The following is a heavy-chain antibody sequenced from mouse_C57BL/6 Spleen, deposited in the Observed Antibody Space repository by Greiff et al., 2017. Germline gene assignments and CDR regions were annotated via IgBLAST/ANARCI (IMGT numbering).Heavy chain of an antibody. J-gene: IGHJ1*03. CDR1: GYTFTEYT. CDR2: IYPGSGGT. Sequence: VQLQQSGAELVKPGASVKLSCKASGYTFTEYTMHWVKQRPGQGLEWIGWIYPGSGGTEYNQKFKGKAKLTADKSSSTVYMELSRLTSEDSAVYFCARREDRYFDDWGKGTTVTVSS. CDR3: ARREDRYFDD. V-gene: IGHV1-62-2*01.